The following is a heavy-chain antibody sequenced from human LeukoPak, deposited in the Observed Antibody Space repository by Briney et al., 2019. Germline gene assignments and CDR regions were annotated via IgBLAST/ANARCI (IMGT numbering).Heavy chain of an antibody. CDR1: GFTFSSYG. V-gene: IGHV3-30*18. Sequence: GGSLRLSCAASGFTFSSYGMHWVRQAPGKGLEWVAVISFDGSNKYYADSVKGRFTISRDNSKNTLYLQMDSLRAEDTAVYYCTKRYSSGLYYFDDWGQGTLVTVSS. CDR3: TKRYSSGLYYFDD. CDR2: ISFDGSNK. J-gene: IGHJ4*02. D-gene: IGHD6-19*01.